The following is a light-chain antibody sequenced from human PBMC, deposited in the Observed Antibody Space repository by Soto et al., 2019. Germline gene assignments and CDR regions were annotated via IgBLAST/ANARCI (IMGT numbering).Light chain of an antibody. Sequence: DIQMTQSPSSLSASVGDRVTITCRASQSISSYLNWYQQKPGKAPKLLIYEASSLQSGVPSRFSGCGSGTDFTLTISSLQPEDFATYYCQQSDSTPWTFGQGTRVEIK. V-gene: IGKV1-39*01. CDR3: QQSDSTPWT. CDR1: QSISSY. CDR2: EAS. J-gene: IGKJ1*01.